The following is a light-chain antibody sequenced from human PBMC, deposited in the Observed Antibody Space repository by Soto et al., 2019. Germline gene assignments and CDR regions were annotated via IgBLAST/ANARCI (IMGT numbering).Light chain of an antibody. J-gene: IGLJ1*01. CDR1: SSDVGGYNL. CDR3: CSYAGGSTYV. CDR2: EGS. Sequence: QSALTQPASVSGSPGQSITISCAGTSSDVGGYNLVSWYQHYPGKAPKLMIYEGSKRPSGVSDRFSGSKSGNTASLTISGLQAEDEADYYCCSYAGGSTYVFGTGTKVTVL. V-gene: IGLV2-23*01.